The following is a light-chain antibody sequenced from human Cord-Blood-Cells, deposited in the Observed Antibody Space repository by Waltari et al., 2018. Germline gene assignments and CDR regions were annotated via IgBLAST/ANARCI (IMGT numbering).Light chain of an antibody. CDR1: SSNLGSNT. CDR3: AAWDDSLNGPNWV. CDR2: SNN. Sequence: QSVLTQPPSASGTPGQSVTLSCSGSSSNLGSNTVNWYEQLPGTATKPLIISNNQRPPGVPDRFSGSKSGTSASLAISGLQSEDEADYYCAAWDDSLNGPNWVFGGGTKLTVL. J-gene: IGLJ3*02. V-gene: IGLV1-44*01.